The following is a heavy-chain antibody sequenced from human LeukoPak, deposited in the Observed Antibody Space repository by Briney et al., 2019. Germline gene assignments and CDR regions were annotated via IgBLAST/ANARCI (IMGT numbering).Heavy chain of an antibody. CDR2: IYTGGTT. D-gene: IGHD1-1*01. Sequence: GGSLRLSCAISGFSVGGTHMSWVRQAPGKGLEWVSAIYTGGTTYYADSVQGRFAVSRDNSKNILYLHMNNLRAEDTAVYYCARDTATTGGGLDSWGQGTLVTVSS. J-gene: IGHJ4*02. V-gene: IGHV3-53*01. CDR3: ARDTATTGGGLDS. CDR1: GFSVGGTH.